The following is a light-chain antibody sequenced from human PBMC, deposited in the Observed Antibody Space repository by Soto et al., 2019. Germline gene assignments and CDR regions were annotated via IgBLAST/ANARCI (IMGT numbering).Light chain of an antibody. CDR2: GAS. Sequence: DIQMTQSPSSLSASVGDSVTITCRASQSISTFLNWYQKKPGKAPFLLIYGASSLQSGVPSKFSGAGSGTDFSLPISSLQPEDFATYFCQQSSTIPLTFGGGTKVEIK. CDR3: QQSSTIPLT. CDR1: QSISTF. V-gene: IGKV1-39*01. J-gene: IGKJ4*01.